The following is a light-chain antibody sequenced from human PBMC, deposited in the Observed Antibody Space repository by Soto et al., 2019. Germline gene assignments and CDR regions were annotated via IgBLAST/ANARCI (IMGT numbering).Light chain of an antibody. CDR2: GAS. CDR1: QSVSSSY. J-gene: IGKJ4*01. Sequence: EMVLTQSPGTVSWWPLEIATLAFMASQSVSSSYLAWYQQKPGQAPRLLIYGASSRATGIPDRFSGSGSGTDFTLTISRLEPQDFAVYYCQQYGSSPLTFGGGTKVDIK. CDR3: QQYGSSPLT. V-gene: IGKV3-20*01.